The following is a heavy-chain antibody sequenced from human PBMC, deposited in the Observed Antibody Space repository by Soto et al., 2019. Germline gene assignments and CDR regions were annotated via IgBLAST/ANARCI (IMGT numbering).Heavy chain of an antibody. CDR1: GVTFNNFA. J-gene: IGHJ5*02. D-gene: IGHD3-10*01. V-gene: IGHV3-64*01. Sequence: GESLKISCAASGVTFNNFALHWVRQAPGKGLEYVAAISSDGRSTYYGNSVKGRFTISRDNSKNTLYLQMGSLRAEDMAVYYCSRAPSMVRGVIQPNWFDPWG. CDR2: ISSDGRST. CDR3: SRAPSMVRGVIQPNWFDP.